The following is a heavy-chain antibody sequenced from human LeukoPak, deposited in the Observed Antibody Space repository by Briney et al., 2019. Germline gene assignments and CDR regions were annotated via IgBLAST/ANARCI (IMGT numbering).Heavy chain of an antibody. CDR2: IYYSGST. CDR1: GGSISSYY. Sequence: SETLSLTCTVSGGSISSYYWSWIRQPPGKGLEWIGYIYYSGSTNYNPSLRSRVTISVDTSKNQFSLKLSSVTAADTAVYYCASGMALYYDSWGQGTMVTVSS. J-gene: IGHJ3*02. CDR3: ASGMALYYDS. V-gene: IGHV4-59*12. D-gene: IGHD3-10*01.